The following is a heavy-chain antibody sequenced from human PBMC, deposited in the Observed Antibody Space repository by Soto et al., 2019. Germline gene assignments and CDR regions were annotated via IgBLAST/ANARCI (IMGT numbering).Heavy chain of an antibody. Sequence: QVQLQESGPGLVKPSQTLSLTCTVSGGSISSGGYYWSWIRQHPGKCLEWIGYIYYRGSTYYNPSLKSRVTISVDTSKNQFALKLSSVTAAATAVYYCARVCRGSTVYYFDYWGQGTLVTVSS. CDR3: ARVCRGSTVYYFDY. D-gene: IGHD4-17*01. CDR1: GGSISSGGYY. CDR2: IYYRGST. J-gene: IGHJ4*02. V-gene: IGHV4-31*03.